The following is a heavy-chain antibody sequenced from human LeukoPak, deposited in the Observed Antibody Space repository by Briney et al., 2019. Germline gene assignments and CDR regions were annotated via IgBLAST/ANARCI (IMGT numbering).Heavy chain of an antibody. J-gene: IGHJ1*01. V-gene: IGHV4-59*08. CDR2: IYYSGST. CDR1: GGSISSYY. D-gene: IGHD3-9*01. CDR3: AGNPYVWDYDILTGSYFQH. Sequence: PSETLSLTCTVSGGSISSYYWSWIRQPPGKGLEWIGYIYYSGSTNYNPSLKSRVTISVDTSKNQFSLKLSSVTAADTAVYYCAGNPYVWDYDILTGSYFQHWGQGTLVTVSS.